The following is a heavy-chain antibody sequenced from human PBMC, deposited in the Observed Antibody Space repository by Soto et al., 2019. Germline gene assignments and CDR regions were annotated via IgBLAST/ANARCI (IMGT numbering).Heavy chain of an antibody. Sequence: SETLPLTCTVSGGSISSGGDHWTWIRQHPGKGLEWIGYIYYTGSTYYNPSLKSRVTMSVDTSKNQFSLRLSSVTAADTAVYYCARDLQFSRLFYGMDVWGQGTTVTVSS. CDR1: GGSISSGGDH. CDR2: IYYTGST. J-gene: IGHJ6*02. CDR3: ARDLQFSRLFYGMDV. D-gene: IGHD3-3*02. V-gene: IGHV4-31*03.